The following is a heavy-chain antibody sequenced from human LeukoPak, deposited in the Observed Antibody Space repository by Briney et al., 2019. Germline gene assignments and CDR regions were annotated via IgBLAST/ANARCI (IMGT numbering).Heavy chain of an antibody. CDR3: ARGSSYYDSSGYFSSDAFDI. J-gene: IGHJ3*02. D-gene: IGHD3-22*01. CDR1: GFTFSSYG. V-gene: IGHV3-33*01. Sequence: SGGSLRLSCAASGFTFSSYGMHWVRQAPGKGLEWVAVIWYDGSNKYYADSVKGRFTISRDNSKNTLYLQMNSLRAEDTAVYYCARGSSYYDSSGYFSSDAFDIWGQGTMVTVSS. CDR2: IWYDGSNK.